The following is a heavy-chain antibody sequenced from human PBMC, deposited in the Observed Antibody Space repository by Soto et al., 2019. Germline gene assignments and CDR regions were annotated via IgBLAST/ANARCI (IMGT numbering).Heavy chain of an antibody. CDR3: VKDSLIDVWSGYFD. D-gene: IGHD3-3*01. J-gene: IGHJ4*02. V-gene: IGHV3-9*01. CDR2: ISWNSGSI. CDR1: GFTFDDYA. Sequence: EVQLVESGGGLVQPGRSLRLSCAASGFTFDDYAMHWVRQVPGKGLEWVSGISWNSGSIAYADSVKGRFTISRDNAKNSLYLQMNSLRVEDTDLYYCVKDSLIDVWSGYFDWGQGTLVTVSS.